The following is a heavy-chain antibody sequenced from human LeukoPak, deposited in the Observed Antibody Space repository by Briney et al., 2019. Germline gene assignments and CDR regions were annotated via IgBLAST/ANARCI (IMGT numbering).Heavy chain of an antibody. V-gene: IGHV3-30*03. J-gene: IGHJ4*02. D-gene: IGHD4/OR15-4a*01. CDR3: ARRAGAYSHPYDY. Sequence: SGGSLRLSCAASGFTFSSYGMYWVRQAPGKGLEWVAVISYDGSNKYYADSVKGRFTISRDNSKNTLYLQMNSLRAEDTAVYYCARRAGAYSHPYDYWGQGTLVTVSS. CDR2: ISYDGSNK. CDR1: GFTFSSYG.